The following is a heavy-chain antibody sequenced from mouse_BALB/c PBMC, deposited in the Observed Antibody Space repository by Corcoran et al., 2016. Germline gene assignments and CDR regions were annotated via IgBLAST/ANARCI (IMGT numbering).Heavy chain of an antibody. CDR1: GYTFTDYG. Sequence: QIQLVQSGPELKKPGETVKISCKASGYTFTDYGMNWVKQAPGKGLKWMGCINTYTGETTYADDFKGRFAFSLEISASTAYLQINNLKHEDAATDFCAREVGLNVGRGSWFADCGREPLFIVFA. V-gene: IGHV9-3-1*01. CDR2: INTYTGET. CDR3: AREVGLNVGRGSWFAD. D-gene: IGHD3-1*01. J-gene: IGHJ3*01.